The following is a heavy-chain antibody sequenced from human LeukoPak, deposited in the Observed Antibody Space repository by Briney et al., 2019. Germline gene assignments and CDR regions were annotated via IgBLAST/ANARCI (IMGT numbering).Heavy chain of an antibody. J-gene: IGHJ4*02. CDR2: IYYSGST. CDR1: GGSISSSSYY. D-gene: IGHD3-22*01. Sequence: SETLSLTCTVSGGSISSSSYYWGWIRQPPGKGLEWIGSIYYSGSTYYNPSLKSRVTISVDTSKNQFSLKLSSVTAADTAVYYCARDGYDSSGYSGYWGQGTLVTVSS. V-gene: IGHV4-39*02. CDR3: ARDGYDSSGYSGY.